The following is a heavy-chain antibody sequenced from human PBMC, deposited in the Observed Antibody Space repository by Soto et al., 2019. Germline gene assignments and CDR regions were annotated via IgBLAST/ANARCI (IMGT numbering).Heavy chain of an antibody. V-gene: IGHV1-69*01. CDR3: ARSQDSSGYWNNRFDP. CDR1: GGTFSTYT. J-gene: IGHJ5*02. D-gene: IGHD3-22*01. CDR2: IIPLFGTA. Sequence: QVQLVQSGTEVKKPGSSVKVSSKASGGTFSTYTMTWVRQAPGQGLEWMGGIIPLFGTANYAQKFQGRVTITADESTSTVYMELSSLRSEDTAVYYCARSQDSSGYWNNRFDPWGQGTLVTVSS.